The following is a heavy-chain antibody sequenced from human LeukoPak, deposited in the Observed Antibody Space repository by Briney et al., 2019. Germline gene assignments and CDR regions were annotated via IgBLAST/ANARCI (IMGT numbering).Heavy chain of an antibody. Sequence: PSETLSLTCTVSGGSISSYYWSWIRQPPGKGLEWIGYIYYSGSTSYNPSLKSRVTISVDTSKNQFSLKLSSVTAADTAVYYCAREGGSYYPHYYFDYWGQGTLVTVSS. D-gene: IGHD1-26*01. CDR1: GGSISSYY. CDR3: AREGGSYYPHYYFDY. CDR2: IYYSGST. J-gene: IGHJ4*02. V-gene: IGHV4-59*01.